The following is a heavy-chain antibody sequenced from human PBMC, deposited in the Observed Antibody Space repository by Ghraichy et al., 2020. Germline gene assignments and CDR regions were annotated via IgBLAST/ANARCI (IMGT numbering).Heavy chain of an antibody. Sequence: SETLSLTCTVSGGSISSSSYYWGWIRQPPGKGLEWIGSIYYSGSTYYNPSLKSRVTISVDTSKNQFSLKLSSVTAADTAVYYCARLRFVYYGSGNYFDYWGQGTLVTVSS. CDR2: IYYSGST. J-gene: IGHJ4*02. D-gene: IGHD3-10*01. CDR3: ARLRFVYYGSGNYFDY. V-gene: IGHV4-39*01. CDR1: GGSISSSSYY.